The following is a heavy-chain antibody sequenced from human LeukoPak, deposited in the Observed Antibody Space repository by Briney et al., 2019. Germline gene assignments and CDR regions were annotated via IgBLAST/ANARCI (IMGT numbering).Heavy chain of an antibody. CDR1: GFTFSSYS. CDR2: ISSSSSYI. Sequence: GGSLRLSCAASGFTFSSYSMNWVRQAPGKGLEWVSSISSSSSYIYYADSVKGRFTISRDNAKNSLYLQMNSLRAEDTAVYYCARDRMATIDFDYWGQGTLVTVSS. D-gene: IGHD5-24*01. J-gene: IGHJ4*02. CDR3: ARDRMATIDFDY. V-gene: IGHV3-21*01.